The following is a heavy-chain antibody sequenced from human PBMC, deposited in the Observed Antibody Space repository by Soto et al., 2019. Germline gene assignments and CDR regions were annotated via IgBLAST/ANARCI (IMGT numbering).Heavy chain of an antibody. D-gene: IGHD2-8*01. Sequence: QVQLVESGGGVVQSGRSLRLSCEASGFTFSTYGMHWVRQAPGKGLEWVALIWYDGSNEYYADSVKGRFTISKDNSKNTLCLQMSGLRVEDTVVYYCARETNGGSFDIWGQGAMVTVSS. J-gene: IGHJ3*02. CDR3: ARETNGGSFDI. CDR2: IWYDGSNE. CDR1: GFTFSTYG. V-gene: IGHV3-33*01.